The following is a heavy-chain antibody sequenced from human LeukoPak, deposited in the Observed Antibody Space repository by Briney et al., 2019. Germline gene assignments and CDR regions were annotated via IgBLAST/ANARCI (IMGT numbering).Heavy chain of an antibody. J-gene: IGHJ3*02. Sequence: ASVKVSCKASGYTFIGYYLHWLRQAPGHGPEWMGWINPNSGGTNYSEKFQGRVTMTRDTSISTAYMELSRLRSDDTAVYYCARGSGYDFRAFDIWGQGTMVTVSS. V-gene: IGHV1-2*02. CDR1: GYTFIGYY. CDR3: ARGSGYDFRAFDI. D-gene: IGHD5-12*01. CDR2: INPNSGGT.